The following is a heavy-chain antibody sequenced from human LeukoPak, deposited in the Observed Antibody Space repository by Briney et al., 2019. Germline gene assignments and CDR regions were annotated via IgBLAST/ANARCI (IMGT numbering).Heavy chain of an antibody. CDR1: GFTFSHYG. D-gene: IGHD3-22*01. Sequence: PGGSLRLSCVASGFTFSHYGMHWVRQAPGKGPEWVAVIWYDGSNKYYADSVKGRFTISRDNSKNTLYLQMNSLRAEDTAVYYCARQDSSGRGGNFDYWGQGTLVTVSS. CDR2: IWYDGSNK. J-gene: IGHJ4*02. V-gene: IGHV3-33*08. CDR3: ARQDSSGRGGNFDY.